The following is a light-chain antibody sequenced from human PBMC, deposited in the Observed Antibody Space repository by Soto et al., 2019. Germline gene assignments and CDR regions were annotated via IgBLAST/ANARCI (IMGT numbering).Light chain of an antibody. V-gene: IGLV4-69*01. CDR3: QMWGNGFRV. Sequence: QLVLTQSPSASASLGASVKVTCTLSSRHSSNAIAWHQQQPEKGPRFLMKVNNDGSHSKGDGIPDRFSGSSSGAERYLTISSLQSEDEADYYCQMWGNGFRVFGGGTKVTVL. CDR2: VNNDGSH. CDR1: SRHSSNA. J-gene: IGLJ2*01.